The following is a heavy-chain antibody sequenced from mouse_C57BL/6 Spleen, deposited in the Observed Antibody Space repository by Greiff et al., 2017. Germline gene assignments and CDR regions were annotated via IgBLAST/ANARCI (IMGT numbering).Heavy chain of an antibody. CDR1: GFTFSSYA. J-gene: IGHJ4*01. D-gene: IGHD2-3*01. CDR3: ARGGYYDYYAMDY. V-gene: IGHV5-4*01. CDR2: ISDGGSYT. Sequence: DVQLVESGGGLVKPGGSLKLSCAASGFTFSSYAMSWVRQTPEKRLEWVATISDGGSYTYYPDNVKGRFTISRDNAKNNLYLQMSHLKSEDTAMYYCARGGYYDYYAMDYWGQGTSVTVSS.